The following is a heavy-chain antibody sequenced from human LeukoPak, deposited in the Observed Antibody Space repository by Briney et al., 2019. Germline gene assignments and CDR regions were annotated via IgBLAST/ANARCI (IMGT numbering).Heavy chain of an antibody. CDR1: GGTFSSYA. J-gene: IGHJ6*02. Sequence: SVKVSCKASGGTFSSYAISWVRQAPGQGLEWMGRIIPILGIANYAQKFQGRVTITADKSTSTAYMELSSLRSEDTAVYYCAREPWGTRDYYGMDVWGQGTTVTVSS. CDR3: AREPWGTRDYYGMDV. V-gene: IGHV1-69*04. CDR2: IIPILGIA. D-gene: IGHD3-16*01.